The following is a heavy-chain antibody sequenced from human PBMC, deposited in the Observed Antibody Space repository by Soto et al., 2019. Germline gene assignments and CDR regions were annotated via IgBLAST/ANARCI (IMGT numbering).Heavy chain of an antibody. J-gene: IGHJ5*02. D-gene: IGHD3-10*01. CDR3: ARDRSPTKDKGSGSFEFDP. V-gene: IGHV3-64*02. Sequence: EVQLVESGEGLVQPGGSRRLSCAASGFTFSSYAMHWVRQAPGKGLEYVSAISSNGGSTYYADSVKGRFTISRDNSKNTLYLQMGSLRGEDMAVYYCARDRSPTKDKGSGSFEFDPWGQGTLVTVSS. CDR1: GFTFSSYA. CDR2: ISSNGGST.